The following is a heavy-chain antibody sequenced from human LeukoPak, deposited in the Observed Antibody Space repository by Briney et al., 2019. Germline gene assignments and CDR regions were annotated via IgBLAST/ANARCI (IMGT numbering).Heavy chain of an antibody. CDR2: INHSGST. Sequence: SETLSLTCAVYGGSFSGYYWSWIRQPPGKGLEWIGEINHSGSTNYNPSLKSRVTISVDTSKNQFSLKLSSVTAADTAVYYCARVCYYYDSSGFDIWGQGTMVTVSS. CDR3: ARVCYYYDSSGFDI. V-gene: IGHV4-34*01. CDR1: GGSFSGYY. J-gene: IGHJ3*02. D-gene: IGHD3-22*01.